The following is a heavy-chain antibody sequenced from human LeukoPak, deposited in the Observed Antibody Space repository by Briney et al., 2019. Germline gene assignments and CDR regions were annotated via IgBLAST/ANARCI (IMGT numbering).Heavy chain of an antibody. CDR2: IYYTENA. Sequence: SETLSLTCTVSGGSISGYYWNWIRQSPGKGLEWIAYIYYTENANYNPSLKSRVTISVDTSKNQISLILSSVTAADTAVYYCARRTYCSGGRCYGENWFDPWGQGTLVTVSS. CDR3: ARRTYCSGGRCYGENWFDP. CDR1: GGSISGYY. D-gene: IGHD2-15*01. J-gene: IGHJ5*02. V-gene: IGHV4-59*08.